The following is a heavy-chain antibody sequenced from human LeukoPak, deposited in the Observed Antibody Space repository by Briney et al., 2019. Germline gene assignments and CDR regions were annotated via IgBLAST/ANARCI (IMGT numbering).Heavy chain of an antibody. CDR2: IAYDKGNK. CDR1: GFTFRDYN. CDR3: ARDLGSGSFGFDI. D-gene: IGHD3-10*01. Sequence: GGSLRLSCAASGFTFRDYNIHWVRQAPGKGLEWVTFIAYDKGNKYYADSVKGRFTISRDNSKNTLYLQMNSLRVEDTAVYYCARDLGSGSFGFDIWGQGTMVTVSS. V-gene: IGHV3-30*02. J-gene: IGHJ3*02.